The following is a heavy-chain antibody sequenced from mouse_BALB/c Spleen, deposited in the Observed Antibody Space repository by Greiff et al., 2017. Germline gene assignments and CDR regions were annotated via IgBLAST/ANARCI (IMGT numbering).Heavy chain of an antibody. J-gene: IGHJ1*01. CDR1: GFTFSSYT. V-gene: IGHV5-6-4*01. D-gene: IGHD3-3*01. Sequence: EVHLVESGGGLVKPGGSLKLSCAASGFTFSSYTMSWVRQTPEKRLEWVATISSGGSYTYYPDSVKGRFTISRDNAKNTLYLQMSSLKSEDTAMYYCTRGDGYFDGWGAGTTVTVSA. CDR3: TRGDGYFDG. CDR2: ISSGGSYT.